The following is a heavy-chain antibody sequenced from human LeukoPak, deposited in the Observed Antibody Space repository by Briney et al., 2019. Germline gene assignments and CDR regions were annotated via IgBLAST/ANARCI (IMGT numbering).Heavy chain of an antibody. J-gene: IGHJ4*02. D-gene: IGHD4-23*01. CDR2: IYTSGST. CDR3: ARLIGYYGGNSGPIDY. CDR1: GGSISSGSYY. V-gene: IGHV4-61*02. Sequence: SETLSLTCTVSGGSISSGSYYWSWIRQPAGKGLEWIGRIYTSGSTNYNPSLKSRVTISVDTSKNQFSLKLSSVTAADTAVYYCARLIGYYGGNSGPIDYWGQGTLVTVSS.